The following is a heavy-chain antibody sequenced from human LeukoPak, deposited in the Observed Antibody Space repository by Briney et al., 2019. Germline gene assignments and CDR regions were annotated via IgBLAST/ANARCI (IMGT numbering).Heavy chain of an antibody. CDR1: GGSISSGGYY. CDR2: IYYSGST. D-gene: IGHD2-2*01. CDR3: ARDRYCSSTSCYALPQGYYYYGMDV. Sequence: SETLSLTCTVSGGSISSGGYYWSWIRQHPGKGLEWIGYIYYSGSTYYNPSLKSRVTISVDTSKNQFSLKLSSVTAADTAVYYCARDRYCSSTSCYALPQGYYYYGMDVWGQGTTVTVSS. J-gene: IGHJ6*02. V-gene: IGHV4-31*03.